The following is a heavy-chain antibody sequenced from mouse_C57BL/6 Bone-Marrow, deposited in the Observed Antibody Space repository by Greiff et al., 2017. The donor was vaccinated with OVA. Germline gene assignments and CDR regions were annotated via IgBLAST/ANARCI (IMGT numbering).Heavy chain of an antibody. J-gene: IGHJ2*01. CDR2: IDPEDGET. V-gene: IGHV14-2*01. D-gene: IGHD2-3*01. Sequence: VQLQQSGAELVKPGASVKLSCTASGFNIKDYYMHWVKQRTEQGLEWIGRIDPEDGETKYAPKFPGKATITADTSSNTAYLQLSSLTSEDTAVYYGARDGYYVDYWGQGTTLTVSS. CDR3: ARDGYYVDY. CDR1: GFNIKDYY.